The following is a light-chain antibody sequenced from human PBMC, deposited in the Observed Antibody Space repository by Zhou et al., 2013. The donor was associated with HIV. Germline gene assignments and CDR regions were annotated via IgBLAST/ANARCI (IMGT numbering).Light chain of an antibody. Sequence: DIQMTQSPSFLSASVGDRVTITCRASQGISSYLAWYQQKPGKAPKLLIYGASTLQSGVPSRFSGRGSGTDFTLSINSLQAADCATYYCQQGDTLPITFGGGTKVEIK. CDR2: GAS. J-gene: IGKJ4*01. V-gene: IGKV1-9*01. CDR1: QGISSY. CDR3: QQGDTLPIT.